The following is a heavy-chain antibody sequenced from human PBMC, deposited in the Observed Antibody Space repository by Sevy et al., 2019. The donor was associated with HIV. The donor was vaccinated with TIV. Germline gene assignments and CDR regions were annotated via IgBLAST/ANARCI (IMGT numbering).Heavy chain of an antibody. CDR2: ISSSSYI. D-gene: IGHD1-1*01. J-gene: IGHJ6*02. Sequence: GGSLRLSCAASGFTFSSYSMNWVRQAPGKGLEWVSSISSSSYIYYADSVKGRFTISRDNAKNSLYLQMNSLRAEDTAVYYCARDQGWNPYYHYGMDVWGQGTTVTVSS. CDR3: ARDQGWNPYYHYGMDV. CDR1: GFTFSSYS. V-gene: IGHV3-21*01.